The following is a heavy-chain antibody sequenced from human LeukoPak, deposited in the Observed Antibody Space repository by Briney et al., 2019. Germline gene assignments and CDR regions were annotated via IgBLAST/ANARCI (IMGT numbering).Heavy chain of an antibody. CDR2: ISAYNGNT. V-gene: IGHV1-18*01. Sequence: ASVKVSCKASGYTFSSYGISWVRQAPGQGLEWMGWISAYNGNTNNGQKVEGRVTMTTDTSTSTAHMELRSLRSDDTAMYYCARAGKEWPRPYQYDGMDVWGQGPTVTVSS. CDR1: GYTFSSYG. J-gene: IGHJ6*02. CDR3: ARAGKEWPRPYQYDGMDV. D-gene: IGHD5-12*01.